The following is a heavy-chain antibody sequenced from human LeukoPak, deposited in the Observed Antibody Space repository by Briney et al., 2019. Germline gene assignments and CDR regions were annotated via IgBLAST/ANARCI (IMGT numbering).Heavy chain of an antibody. CDR2: IDRGGST. J-gene: IGHJ2*01. V-gene: IGHV3-53*01. CDR1: GSTVSTNY. D-gene: IGHD2-21*01. CDR3: ASRLGDRYWYFDL. Sequence: GGSLRLSCAASGSTVSTNYMSWVRQAPGKGLEWVTAIDRGGSTYYADSVKGRFTISRDNSKNTLYLQMNSLRAEDTAVYYCASRLGDRYWYFDLWGRGTLVTVSS.